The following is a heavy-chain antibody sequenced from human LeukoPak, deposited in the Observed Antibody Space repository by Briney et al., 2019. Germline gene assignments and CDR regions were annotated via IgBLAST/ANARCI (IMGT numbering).Heavy chain of an antibody. CDR1: GYAFTSYY. J-gene: IGHJ5*02. Sequence: ASVKVSCKASGYAFTSYYMHWVRQAPGQGLEWMGIINPSGGSTSYAQKFQGRVTITTDESTSTAYMELSSLRSEDTAVYYCARGSESSSSDTWGQGTLVTVSS. D-gene: IGHD6-6*01. V-gene: IGHV1-46*01. CDR2: INPSGGST. CDR3: ARGSESSSSDT.